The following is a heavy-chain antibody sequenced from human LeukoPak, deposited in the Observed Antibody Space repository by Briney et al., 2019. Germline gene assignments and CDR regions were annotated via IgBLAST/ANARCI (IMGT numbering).Heavy chain of an antibody. J-gene: IGHJ5*02. D-gene: IGHD2-2*01. Sequence: ASVKVSCKASGYTFTNYALNWVRQAPGQGLEWMGWINTYTGNPTYAQGFTRRLVFSLDTSASTAYLQISSLKAEDTAVYYCARTLFGDQYQLLHNWFDPWGQGTLVTVSS. CDR2: INTYTGNP. CDR1: GYTFTNYA. V-gene: IGHV7-4-1*02. CDR3: ARTLFGDQYQLLHNWFDP.